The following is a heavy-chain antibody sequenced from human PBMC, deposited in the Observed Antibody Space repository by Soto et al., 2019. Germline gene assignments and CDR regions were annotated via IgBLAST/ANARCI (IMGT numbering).Heavy chain of an antibody. Sequence: PGGSLRLSCAASGFNFRKFAMSWVRQAPGKGLEWVSGMSERSGPPLYADSVKGRFTISRDNSKSTLYLEMNNLRPEDTAVYHCAKDQDNTDYYWIFDLWGRGTPVTVSS. J-gene: IGHJ2*01. CDR1: GFNFRKFA. V-gene: IGHV3-23*01. CDR2: MSERSGPP. D-gene: IGHD4-17*01. CDR3: AKDQDNTDYYWIFDL.